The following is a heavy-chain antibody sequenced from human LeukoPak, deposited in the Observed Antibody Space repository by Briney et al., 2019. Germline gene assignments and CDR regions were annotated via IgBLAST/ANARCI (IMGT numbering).Heavy chain of an antibody. D-gene: IGHD4-17*01. Sequence: PGGSLRLSCAASGFTFSSYSMNWVRQAPGKGLEWVSSISSSSSYIYYADSVKGRFTISRDNAKNSLYLQMNSLRAEDTAVYYCARDSAWDYGDYEDAFDIWGQGTMVTVSS. J-gene: IGHJ3*02. V-gene: IGHV3-21*01. CDR2: ISSSSSYI. CDR1: GFTFSSYS. CDR3: ARDSAWDYGDYEDAFDI.